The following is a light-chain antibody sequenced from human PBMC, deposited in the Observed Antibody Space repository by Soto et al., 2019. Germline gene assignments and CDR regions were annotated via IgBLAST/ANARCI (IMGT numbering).Light chain of an antibody. CDR2: GAS. V-gene: IGKV3-20*01. J-gene: IGKJ4*01. CDR3: QQYGSSPRVT. CDR1: QSVSSSY. Sequence: EIVLTQSPGTLSLSPGERATLSCRASQSVSSSYLAWYQQQPGQATSLLIYGASSRATGIPDRFSGSGSGTDVTLTISRLEPEDLAVYYCQQYGSSPRVTFGGGTKVEIK.